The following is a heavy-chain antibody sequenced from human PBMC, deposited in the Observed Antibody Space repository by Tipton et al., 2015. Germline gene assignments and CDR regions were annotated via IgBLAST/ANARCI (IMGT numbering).Heavy chain of an antibody. CDR1: GYTFTSYG. J-gene: IGHJ4*02. Sequence: QSGAEVKKPGESLKISCKGSGYTFTSYGISWVRQAPGQGLEWMGWISAYNGNTNYAQKLQGRVTMTTDTSTSTAYMEVRSLRSDDTAVYYCARNDYGDYHFDYWGQGTLVTVSS. V-gene: IGHV1-18*04. CDR3: ARNDYGDYHFDY. CDR2: ISAYNGNT. D-gene: IGHD4-17*01.